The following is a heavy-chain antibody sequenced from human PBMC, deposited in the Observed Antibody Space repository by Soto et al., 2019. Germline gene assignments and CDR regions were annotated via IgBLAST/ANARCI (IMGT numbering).Heavy chain of an antibody. D-gene: IGHD3-10*01. J-gene: IGHJ5*02. Sequence: EVQLVESGGGLVKPGGSLRLSCAASGFTFSSYSMNWVRQAPGKGLEWVSSISSSSSYIYYADSGKGRFTISTDKAKNTLQRQRHSLRAEDAAVYYCARDLSGTMVPTHWFDPWGQGTLVSVSS. CDR2: ISSSSSYI. V-gene: IGHV3-21*01. CDR1: GFTFSSYS. CDR3: ARDLSGTMVPTHWFDP.